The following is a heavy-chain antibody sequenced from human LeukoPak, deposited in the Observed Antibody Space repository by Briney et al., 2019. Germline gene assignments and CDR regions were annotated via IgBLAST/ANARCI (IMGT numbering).Heavy chain of an antibody. V-gene: IGHV4-34*01. CDR1: GGSFSGYY. D-gene: IGHD3-16*01. Sequence: SETLSLTCAVYGGSFSGYYWSWIRQPPGKGLEWIGEINHSGSTNYNPSLKSRVTISVDTFKNQFSLKLSSVTAADTAVYYCARVEYGLRARYFDLWGRGTLVTVSS. J-gene: IGHJ2*01. CDR3: ARVEYGLRARYFDL. CDR2: INHSGST.